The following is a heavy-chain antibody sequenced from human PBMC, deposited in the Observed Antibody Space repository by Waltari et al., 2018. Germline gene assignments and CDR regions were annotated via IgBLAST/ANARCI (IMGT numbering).Heavy chain of an antibody. D-gene: IGHD3-10*01. Sequence: EVQLVESGGGLVQAGGSLRLSCATSGFVVTENYVRWFRQAPGKGREWVSVLQSGGEPLYSDSVRGRFTFSRDDSKGTFYLQMTNLRVEDTAMYYCARHFRGVLGSYFDYLDYWGQGTLVTVSS. CDR1: GFVVTENY. CDR3: ARHFRGVLGSYFDYLDY. CDR2: LQSGGEP. J-gene: IGHJ4*02. V-gene: IGHV3-53*01.